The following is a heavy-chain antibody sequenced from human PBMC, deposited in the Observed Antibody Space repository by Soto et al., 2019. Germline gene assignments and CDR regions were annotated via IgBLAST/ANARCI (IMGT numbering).Heavy chain of an antibody. D-gene: IGHD1-1*01. V-gene: IGHV1-3*05. J-gene: IGHJ6*02. CDR2: INAGNGNT. Sequence: QVQLVQSGAEEKKPGASVKVSCKASGYTFTSYAMHWVRQAPGQRLEWMGWINAGNGNTKYSQNFQGRVTITRDTSASTAYMELSRLRSDDTAVYYCARLNDGTYYYSMDVWGQGTTVTVSS. CDR1: GYTFTSYA. CDR3: ARLNDGTYYYSMDV.